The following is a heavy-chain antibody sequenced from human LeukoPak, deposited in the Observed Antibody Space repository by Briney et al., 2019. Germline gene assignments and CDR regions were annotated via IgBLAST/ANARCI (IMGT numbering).Heavy chain of an antibody. V-gene: IGHV4-34*01. J-gene: IGHJ5*02. D-gene: IGHD6-13*01. CDR2: INHSGGT. Sequence: SETLSLTCAVYGGSFSVYYWSWIRQPPGKGLEWIGDINHSGGTNYNPSLKSRVTISVDTSKNQFSLKLSSVTAADTAVYYCAIRAGYSSSWYRGHNWFDPWGQGTLVTVSS. CDR3: AIRAGYSSSWYRGHNWFDP. CDR1: GGSFSVYY.